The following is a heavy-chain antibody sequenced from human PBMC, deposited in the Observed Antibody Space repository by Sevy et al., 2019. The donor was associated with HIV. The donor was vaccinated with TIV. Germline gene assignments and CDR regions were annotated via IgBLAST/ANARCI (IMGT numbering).Heavy chain of an antibody. CDR3: ARESTMIEEPGWFDP. D-gene: IGHD3-22*01. V-gene: IGHV3-11*01. CDR2: ISRSGSTI. Sequence: GGSLRLSCAASGFTFSDYYMSWIRQAPGKGLEWVSYISRSGSTINYADSVKGRLTIPRDNAKNSLYLQINSLRAEDTDVYYCARESTMIEEPGWFDPWGQGTLVTVSS. CDR1: GFTFSDYY. J-gene: IGHJ5*02.